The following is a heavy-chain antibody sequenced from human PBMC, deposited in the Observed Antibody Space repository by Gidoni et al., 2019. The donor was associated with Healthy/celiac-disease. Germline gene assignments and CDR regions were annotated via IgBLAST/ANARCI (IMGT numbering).Heavy chain of an antibody. CDR1: GFSFSWYA. Sequence: EVPPLESGGGLVQPAGSLRPSWPASGFSFSWYAMSGVRQATGRGLEGIAANSGSGSSKYYADTVKGRFTISSDKSKNTLYLQMNSMRAEDTAVYYCAKTGGSGDKRGGLINAFDIWGQGTMVTVSS. V-gene: IGHV3-23*01. CDR2: NSGSGSSK. D-gene: IGHD1-26*01. J-gene: IGHJ3*02. CDR3: AKTGGSGDKRGGLINAFDI.